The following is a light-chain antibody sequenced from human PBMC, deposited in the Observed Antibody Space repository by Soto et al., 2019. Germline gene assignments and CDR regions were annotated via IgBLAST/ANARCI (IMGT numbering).Light chain of an antibody. CDR3: RQYYNWALT. J-gene: IGKJ5*01. CDR2: GVS. V-gene: IGKV3-15*01. CDR1: HSVGSN. Sequence: EIVMTQSPATLSVSPGETATLSCRASHSVGSNLASYHQKPGEAPCRLIYGVSTSASGIPARFGRRRSGTEVTLTIISLQSYDFAVYYCRQYYNWALTFGQGTRLDI.